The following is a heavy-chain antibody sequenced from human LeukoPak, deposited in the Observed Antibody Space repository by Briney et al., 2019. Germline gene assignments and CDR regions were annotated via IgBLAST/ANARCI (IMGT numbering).Heavy chain of an antibody. CDR2: MNPNSGNT. CDR3: ARNYDILTGCLDY. V-gene: IGHV1-8*01. Sequence: ASVKVSCKASGYTFTSYDINWVRQATGQGLEWMGWMNPNSGNTGYAQKFQGRVTMTRNTSISTAYMELSSLRSEDTAVYYCARNYDILTGCLDYWGQGTLVTVSS. D-gene: IGHD3-9*01. CDR1: GYTFTSYD. J-gene: IGHJ4*02.